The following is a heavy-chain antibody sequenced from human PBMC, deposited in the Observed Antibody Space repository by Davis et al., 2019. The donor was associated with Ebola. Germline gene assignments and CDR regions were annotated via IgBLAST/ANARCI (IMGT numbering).Heavy chain of an antibody. J-gene: IGHJ5*02. D-gene: IGHD2-2*01. CDR1: GFTFSSYA. V-gene: IGHV3-30-3*01. CDR3: AREDQLLMDLWFDP. CDR2: ISYDGSNK. Sequence: SCAASGFTFSSYAMHWVRQASGKGLEWVAVISYDGSNKYYADSVKGRFTISRDNSKNTLYLQMNSLRAEDTAVYYCAREDQLLMDLWFDPWGQGTLVTVSS.